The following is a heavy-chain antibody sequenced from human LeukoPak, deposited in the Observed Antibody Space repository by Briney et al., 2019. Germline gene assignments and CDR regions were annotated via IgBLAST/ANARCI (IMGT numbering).Heavy chain of an antibody. CDR1: GFTFSSLT. CDR3: ARAVPGFDY. V-gene: IGHV3-21*01. Sequence: GGSLRLSCAASGFTFSSLTMNWVRQAPGKGLEWVSCISGSSSSYIYCADSVKGRFTISRDNARNSLYLQMDSLRAEDTAVYYCARAVPGFDYWGQGTLVTVSS. J-gene: IGHJ4*02. CDR2: ISGSSSSYI.